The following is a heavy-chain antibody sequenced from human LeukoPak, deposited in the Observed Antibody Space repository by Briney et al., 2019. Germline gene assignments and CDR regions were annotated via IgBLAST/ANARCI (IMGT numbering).Heavy chain of an antibody. CDR1: GGTFSSYA. Sequence: GASVKVSCKASGGTFSSYAISWVRQAPGQGLEWMGGIIPILGIANYAQKFQGRVTITVDKSTSTAYMELSSLRSEDTAVYYCARVVIAAAQNWFDPWGQGTLVTVSS. CDR3: ARVVIAAAQNWFDP. J-gene: IGHJ5*02. D-gene: IGHD6-13*01. CDR2: IIPILGIA. V-gene: IGHV1-69*10.